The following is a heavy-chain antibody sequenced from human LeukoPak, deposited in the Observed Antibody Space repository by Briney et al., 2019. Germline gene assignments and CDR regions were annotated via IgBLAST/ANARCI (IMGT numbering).Heavy chain of an antibody. CDR3: ARVKNGYFDY. V-gene: IGHV6-1*01. D-gene: IGHD1-1*01. Sequence: SQTLPLTCAISGDSVSSTSAGWNWLRQSPSRGLEWLGRTYYRSKWYGDSSVSVKSRIQINADTSKNQLSLQLNSVTPEDTAIYYCARVKNGYFDYWGQGTLVTVSS. J-gene: IGHJ4*02. CDR1: GDSVSSTSAG. CDR2: TYYRSKWYG.